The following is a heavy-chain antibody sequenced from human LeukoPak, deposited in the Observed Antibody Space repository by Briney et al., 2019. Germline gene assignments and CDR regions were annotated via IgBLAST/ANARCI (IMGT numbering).Heavy chain of an antibody. CDR3: ARRPYCSSTSCYQIGNFDY. D-gene: IGHD2-2*01. CDR2: VYPGDSDT. J-gene: IGHJ4*02. Sequence: RGESLKISCKGSAYSFASYWIGWVRQMPGKGLEWMGIVYPGDSDTRYSPSFQGQVTISADKSISTAYLQWSSLKASDTAMYYCARRPYCSSTSCYQIGNFDYWGQGTLFTVSS. CDR1: AYSFASYW. V-gene: IGHV5-51*01.